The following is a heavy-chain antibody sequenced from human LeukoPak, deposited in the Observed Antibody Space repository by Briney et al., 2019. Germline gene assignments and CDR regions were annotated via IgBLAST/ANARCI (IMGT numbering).Heavy chain of an antibody. J-gene: IGHJ4*02. D-gene: IGHD3-10*01. CDR3: ARDVDPGYYNSFDY. Sequence: ASVKVSCKASGYTFTSYGISWVRQAPGQGLEWMGWISAYNGNTNYAQKLQGRVTMTTDTSTSTAYMELSRLRSDDTAVYYCARDVDPGYYNSFDYWGQGTLVTVSS. CDR1: GYTFTSYG. V-gene: IGHV1-18*01. CDR2: ISAYNGNT.